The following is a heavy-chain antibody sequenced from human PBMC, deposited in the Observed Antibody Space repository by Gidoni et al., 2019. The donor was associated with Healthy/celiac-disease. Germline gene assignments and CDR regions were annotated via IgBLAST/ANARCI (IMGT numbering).Heavy chain of an antibody. J-gene: IGHJ4*02. CDR1: GYTFTGYY. CDR2: INPNSGGT. D-gene: IGHD1-26*01. CDR3: ARGRPYSGSYR. Sequence: HVQMVQPGAAVKKPGASLKLSCTASGYTFTGYYMHGVRQAPGQGLEWMGWINPNSGGTNYEQKFQGRVTMTRDTSISTAYMELSRLRSDDTAVYYGARGRPYSGSYRWGQGTLVTVSS. V-gene: IGHV1-2*02.